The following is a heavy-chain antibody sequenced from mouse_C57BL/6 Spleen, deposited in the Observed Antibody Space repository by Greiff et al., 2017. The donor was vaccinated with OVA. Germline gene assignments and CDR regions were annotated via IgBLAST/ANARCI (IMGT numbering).Heavy chain of an antibody. Sequence: VQLQQSGPELVKPGASVKISCKASGYTFTDYYMNWVKQSHGKSLEWIGDINPNNGGTSYNQKFKGKATLTVDKSSSTAYIELRSLTSEDSAVYYCARRGSPFDYWGQGTTLTVSS. D-gene: IGHD1-1*02. V-gene: IGHV1-26*01. J-gene: IGHJ2*01. CDR3: ARRGSPFDY. CDR1: GYTFTDYY. CDR2: INPNNGGT.